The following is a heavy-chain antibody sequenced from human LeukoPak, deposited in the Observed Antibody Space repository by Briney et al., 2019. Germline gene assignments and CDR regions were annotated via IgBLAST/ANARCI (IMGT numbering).Heavy chain of an antibody. CDR3: AREGRIVVVVAATPADAFDI. V-gene: IGHV1-69*05. CDR2: IIPIFGTA. CDR1: GGTFSSYA. D-gene: IGHD2-15*01. Sequence: GASVKVSCKASGGTFSSYAISWVRQAPGQGLEWMGRIIPIFGTANYAQKFQGRVTITTDESTSTAYMELSSLRSEGTAVYYCAREGRIVVVVAATPADAFDIWGQGTMVTVSS. J-gene: IGHJ3*02.